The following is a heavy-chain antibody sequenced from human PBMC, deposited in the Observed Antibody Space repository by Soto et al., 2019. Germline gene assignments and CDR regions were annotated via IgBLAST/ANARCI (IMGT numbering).Heavy chain of an antibody. J-gene: IGHJ4*02. V-gene: IGHV3-30*18. CDR2: ISYDGSNK. CDR3: AKDGDWNYVTYYFDY. D-gene: IGHD1-7*01. Sequence: GGSLRLSCAASGSTFSSYGMHWVRQAPGKGLEWVAVISYDGSNKYYADSVKGRFTISRDNSKNTLYLQMNSLRAEDTAVYYCAKDGDWNYVTYYFDYWGQGTLVTVSS. CDR1: GSTFSSYG.